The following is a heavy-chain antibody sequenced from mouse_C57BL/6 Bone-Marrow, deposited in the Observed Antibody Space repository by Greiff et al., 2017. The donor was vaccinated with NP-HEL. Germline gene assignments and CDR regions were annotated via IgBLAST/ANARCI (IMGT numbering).Heavy chain of an antibody. D-gene: IGHD1-1*01. J-gene: IGHJ2*01. CDR2: IDPSDSYT. Sequence: QVQLQQSGAELVKPGASVKLSCKASGYTFTSYWMQWVKQRPGQGLEWIGEIDPSDSYTNYNQKFKGKATLTVDTSSSTAYMQLSSLTSEDSAVYYCARHYYGSSYVWYYFDYWGQGTTLTVSS. CDR1: GYTFTSYW. V-gene: IGHV1-50*01. CDR3: ARHYYGSSYVWYYFDY.